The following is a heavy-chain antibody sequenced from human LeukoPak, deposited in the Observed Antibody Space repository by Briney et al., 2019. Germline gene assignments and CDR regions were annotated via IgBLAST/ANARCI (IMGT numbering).Heavy chain of an antibody. CDR2: IIPIFGTA. Sequence: GASVKVSCKASGGTFSSYAISWVRQAPGQGLEWMGGIIPIFGTANYAQKFQGRVTITADKSTSTAYMELSSLRSEDTAVYYCAHGYEMYYFDYWGQGTLVTVSS. J-gene: IGHJ4*02. CDR1: GGTFSSYA. V-gene: IGHV1-69*06. CDR3: AHGYEMYYFDY. D-gene: IGHD5-12*01.